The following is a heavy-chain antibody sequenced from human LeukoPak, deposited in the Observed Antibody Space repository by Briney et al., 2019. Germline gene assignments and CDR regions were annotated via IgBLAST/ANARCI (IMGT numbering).Heavy chain of an antibody. Sequence: ASVKVSCKASGYTFTSYGISWVRQAPGQGLEWMGWISAFNGNTNYAQKLQGRVTITTDTSTSTAYMELSSLRSEYTAVYYCASHVWLLWFGEQKAYAFDIWGQGTMVTVSS. CDR2: ISAFNGNT. J-gene: IGHJ3*02. CDR1: GYTFTSYG. CDR3: ASHVWLLWFGEQKAYAFDI. V-gene: IGHV1-18*01. D-gene: IGHD3-10*01.